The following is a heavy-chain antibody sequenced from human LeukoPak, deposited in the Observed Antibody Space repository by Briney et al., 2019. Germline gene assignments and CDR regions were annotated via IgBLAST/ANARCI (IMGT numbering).Heavy chain of an antibody. J-gene: IGHJ4*02. Sequence: GGSLRLSCSASGFTFSEFYIHWIRQAPGKGLEWVSAISGSGGSTYYADSVKGRFTISRDNSKNTLYLQMNSLRAEDTAVYYCAKTPGYNYGYRYYFDYWGQGTLVTVSS. CDR2: ISGSGGST. D-gene: IGHD5-18*01. CDR3: AKTPGYNYGYRYYFDY. V-gene: IGHV3-23*01. CDR1: GFTFSEFY.